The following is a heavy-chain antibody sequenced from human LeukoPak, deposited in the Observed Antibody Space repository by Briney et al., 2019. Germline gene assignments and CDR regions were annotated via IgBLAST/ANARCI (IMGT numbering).Heavy chain of an antibody. CDR1: GGSISIYY. V-gene: IGHV4-59*01. CDR2: IYYSGST. CDR3: AVSGSYYPVFDY. Sequence: SETLSLTCTVSGGSISIYYWSWIRQPPGKGLEWIGYIYYSGSTNYNPSLKSRVTISVDTSKNQFSLKLSSVTAADTAVYYCAVSGSYYPVFDYWGQGTLVTVSS. J-gene: IGHJ4*02. D-gene: IGHD1-26*01.